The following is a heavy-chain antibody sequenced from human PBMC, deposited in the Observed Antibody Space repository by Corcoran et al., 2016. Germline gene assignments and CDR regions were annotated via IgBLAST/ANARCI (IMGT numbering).Heavy chain of an antibody. V-gene: IGHV1-8*01. CDR3: ARDLRGRYSGSYFPYN. D-gene: IGHD1-26*01. J-gene: IGHJ4*02. Sequence: QVQLVQSGAEVKKPGASVKVSCKASGYTFTSYDINWVRQATGQGLEWMGWMNPNSGNTGYAQKFQGRVTMTRNTSISTAYMELSSLRSEDTAVYYCARDLRGRYSGSYFPYNWGQGTLVTVSS. CDR2: MNPNSGNT. CDR1: GYTFTSYD.